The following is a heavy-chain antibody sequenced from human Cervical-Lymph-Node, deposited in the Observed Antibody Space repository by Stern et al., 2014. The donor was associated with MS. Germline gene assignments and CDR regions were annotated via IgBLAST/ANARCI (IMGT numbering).Heavy chain of an antibody. Sequence: VQLVQSGAEVKKPGESLKISCKGSGYSFTSYWIGWVRQMPGKGLEWMGIIYPGDSDTRYSPSFQGQVTISADKSISTAYLQWSSLKAADPALYYCARYCSSNSGLSRDALDIGGQGTMVTVSS. J-gene: IGHJ3*02. CDR2: IYPGDSDT. D-gene: IGHD2-2*01. V-gene: IGHV5-51*03. CDR3: ARYCSSNSGLSRDALDI. CDR1: GYSFTSYW.